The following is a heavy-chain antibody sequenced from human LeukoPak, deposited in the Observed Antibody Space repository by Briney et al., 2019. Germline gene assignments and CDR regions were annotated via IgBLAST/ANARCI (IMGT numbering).Heavy chain of an antibody. V-gene: IGHV1-24*01. J-gene: IGHJ4*02. CDR1: GYTLTELS. D-gene: IGHD3-16*02. CDR2: FDPEDGET. Sequence: AXXXXSCKVSGYTLTELSMHWVRQAPGKGLEWMGGFDPEDGETIYAQKFQGRVTMTEDTSTDTAYMELSSLRSEDTAVYYCATWDAGGGYLGYWGQGTLVTVSS. CDR3: ATWDAGGGYLGY.